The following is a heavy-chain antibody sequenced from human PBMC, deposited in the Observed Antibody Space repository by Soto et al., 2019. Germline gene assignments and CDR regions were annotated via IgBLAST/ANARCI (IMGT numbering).Heavy chain of an antibody. CDR1: GYTFTSYA. J-gene: IGHJ4*02. CDR2: INGGNGNT. Sequence: QVQLVQSGAEVKKPGASVKVSCKASGYTFTSYAMHWVRQAPGQRLEWMGWINGGNGNTKYSQKFQGRVTLTRDTSASTAYMELSSLRSEATAVYYCARGMYTIDSWGQGTLFTFSS. D-gene: IGHD1-1*01. V-gene: IGHV1-3*01. CDR3: ARGMYTIDS.